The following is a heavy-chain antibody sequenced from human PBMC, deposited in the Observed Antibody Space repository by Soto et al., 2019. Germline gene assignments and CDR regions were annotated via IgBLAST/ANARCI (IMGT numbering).Heavy chain of an antibody. D-gene: IGHD6-13*01. Sequence: QVQLVESGGGVVQPGGSLRLSCAASGFTFSNFVMHWVRQAPGKGREWVAATAYDGKNKDHADSVKGRFTISRDNSKNTLYLQMNSLRHEDTAVYFCARERAIAATGIFYYWGQGTLVTVSS. CDR3: ARERAIAATGIFYY. CDR1: GFTFSNFV. V-gene: IGHV3-30*04. J-gene: IGHJ4*02. CDR2: TAYDGKNK.